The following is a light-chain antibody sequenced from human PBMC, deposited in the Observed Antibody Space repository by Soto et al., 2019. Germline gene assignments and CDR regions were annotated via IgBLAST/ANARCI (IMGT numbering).Light chain of an antibody. CDR1: HTISSSY. CDR2: GAS. Sequence: EIVLTQSPGTLSLSPGERATLSCRASHTISSSYLAWYQQKPGQAPILLIYGASSRATATPDRFRGSGSGTDFTLTINRLEPEDFALYYCQQYSAYPLSFGGGTKVDIK. J-gene: IGKJ4*01. CDR3: QQYSAYPLS. V-gene: IGKV3-20*01.